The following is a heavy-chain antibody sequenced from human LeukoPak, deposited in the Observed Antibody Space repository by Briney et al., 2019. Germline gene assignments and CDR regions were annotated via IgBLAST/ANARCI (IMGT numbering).Heavy chain of an antibody. J-gene: IGHJ6*03. D-gene: IGHD6-6*01. CDR2: IYYSGST. CDR3: ARIFSSSSGYYYYYYYMDV. CDR1: GGSISSYY. Sequence: SETLSLTCTVSGGSISSYYWSWIRQPPGKGLEWIGYIYYSGSTNYNPSLKSRVTISVDTSKNQFSLKLSSVTAADTAVYYCARIFSSSSGYYYYYYYMDVWGKGTTVTVSS. V-gene: IGHV4-59*01.